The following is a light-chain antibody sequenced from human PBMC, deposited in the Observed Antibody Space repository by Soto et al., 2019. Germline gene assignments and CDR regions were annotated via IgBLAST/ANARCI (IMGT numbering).Light chain of an antibody. CDR1: QSINAH. V-gene: IGKV3-15*01. Sequence: EVVMTQSPATLSVSPGERVTHSCRASQSINAHLAWYQQKPGQAPRLLIHGASTRATGIPARFSGSGFGTEFILTISSLQSEDFSVYYCQQYNTWLWTFGQGTKVEIQ. J-gene: IGKJ1*01. CDR2: GAS. CDR3: QQYNTWLWT.